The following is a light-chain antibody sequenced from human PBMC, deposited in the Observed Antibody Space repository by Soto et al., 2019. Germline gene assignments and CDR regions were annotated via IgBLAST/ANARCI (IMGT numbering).Light chain of an antibody. Sequence: EIVMTQSPATLSVSPGERATLSCRASQSVSSNLAWYQQKPGQAPRLLIYGASTRATGLPARFSGSGSGTEFTLTISSLQSEDSAVYYCQQYNNWITFGQGTRLEIK. J-gene: IGKJ5*01. CDR1: QSVSSN. CDR2: GAS. CDR3: QQYNNWIT. V-gene: IGKV3-15*01.